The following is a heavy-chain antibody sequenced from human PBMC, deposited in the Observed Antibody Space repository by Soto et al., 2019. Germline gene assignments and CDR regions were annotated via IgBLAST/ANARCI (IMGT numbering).Heavy chain of an antibody. V-gene: IGHV3-30*18. Sequence: GGSLRLSCAASGFTFSSYGMHWVRQAPGKGLEWVAVISYDGSNKYYADSVKGRFTISRDNSKNTLYLQMNSLRAEDTAVYYCAKDSYYILTGYYYYYYGMDVWRQGTTVTV. D-gene: IGHD3-9*01. J-gene: IGHJ6*02. CDR1: GFTFSSYG. CDR3: AKDSYYILTGYYYYYYGMDV. CDR2: ISYDGSNK.